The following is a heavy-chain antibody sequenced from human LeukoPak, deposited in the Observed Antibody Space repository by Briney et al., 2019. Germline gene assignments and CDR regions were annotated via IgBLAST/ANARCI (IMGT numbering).Heavy chain of an antibody. V-gene: IGHV3-73*01. CDR1: GFTFSGSA. D-gene: IGHD1-1*01. J-gene: IGHJ4*02. CDR2: IRSKTNSYAT. CDR3: TRYNVGFES. Sequence: GGSLRLSCAASGFTFSGSAMHWVRQASGKGLEWVGHIRSKTNSYATSYAASAKGRFALSRDDSKNTAYLQMNSLKTEDTAVYYCTRYNVGFESWGQGTLVTVSS.